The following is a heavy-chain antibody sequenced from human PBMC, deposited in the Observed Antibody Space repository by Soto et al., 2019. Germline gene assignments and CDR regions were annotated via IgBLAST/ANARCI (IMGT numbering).Heavy chain of an antibody. V-gene: IGHV4-30-2*01. CDR1: SGSISSGGYS. D-gene: IGHD6-13*01. Sequence: TLSLTCGVSSGSISSGGYSWSWIRQPPGKGLEWIGYIYHSGSTYYNPSLKSRVTISVDRSKNQFSLKLSSVTAADTAVYYCASAYSSSWPNAFDIWGQGTLVT. J-gene: IGHJ3*02. CDR3: ASAYSSSWPNAFDI. CDR2: IYHSGST.